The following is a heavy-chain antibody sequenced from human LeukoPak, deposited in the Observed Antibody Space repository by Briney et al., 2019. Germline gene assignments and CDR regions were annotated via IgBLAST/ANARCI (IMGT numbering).Heavy chain of an antibody. CDR3: ARDQTAYYDFWSGYYAY. Sequence: ASVKVSCKAPGYTFTSYGISWVRQAPGQGLEWMGWISAYNGNTNYAQKLQGRVTMTTDTSTSTAYMELRSLRSDDTAVYYCARDQTAYYDFWSGYYAYWGQGTLVTVSS. D-gene: IGHD3-3*01. V-gene: IGHV1-18*01. CDR2: ISAYNGNT. J-gene: IGHJ4*02. CDR1: GYTFTSYG.